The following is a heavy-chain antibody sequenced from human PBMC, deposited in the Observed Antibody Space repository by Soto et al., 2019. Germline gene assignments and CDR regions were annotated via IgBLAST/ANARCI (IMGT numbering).Heavy chain of an antibody. J-gene: IGHJ3*02. CDR3: ARTYDGSGPNSGGYGFDI. CDR1: GGSISSGCYS. Sequence: PSETLSLTCAVSGGSISSGCYSWSWIRQPPGKGLEWIGYIYNSGSTYYNPSLKSRVTISVDRSKNQFSLKLSSVTAADTAVYYCARTYDGSGPNSGGYGFDIWGQGTLVT. V-gene: IGHV4-30-2*01. CDR2: IYNSGST. D-gene: IGHD3-22*01.